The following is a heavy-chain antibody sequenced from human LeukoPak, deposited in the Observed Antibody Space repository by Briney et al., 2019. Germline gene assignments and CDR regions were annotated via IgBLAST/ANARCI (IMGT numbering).Heavy chain of an antibody. V-gene: IGHV4-38-2*01. Sequence: SETLSLTCAVSGYSISGGYYWGWIRQPPGKGLEWIGSIYHSGSTYYNPSLKSRVTISVDTSKNQFSLKLSSMTAADTAVYYCAAGLWFGDRAFDYWGQGTLVTVSS. CDR3: AAGLWFGDRAFDY. CDR1: GYSISGGYY. J-gene: IGHJ4*02. CDR2: IYHSGST. D-gene: IGHD3-10*01.